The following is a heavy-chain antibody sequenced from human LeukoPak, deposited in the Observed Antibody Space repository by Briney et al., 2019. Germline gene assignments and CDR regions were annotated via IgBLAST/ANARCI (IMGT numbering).Heavy chain of an antibody. Sequence: PSETLSLTCTVSGGSISNYYWSWIRQPAGKGLEWIGRIYTSGSTNYNPSLKSRVTISVDTSKNQFSLKLSSVTAADTAVYYCARGIVLMVYAPDYMDVWGKGTTVTVSS. CDR3: ARGIVLMVYAPDYMDV. D-gene: IGHD2-8*01. CDR1: GGSISNYY. V-gene: IGHV4-4*07. CDR2: IYTSGST. J-gene: IGHJ6*03.